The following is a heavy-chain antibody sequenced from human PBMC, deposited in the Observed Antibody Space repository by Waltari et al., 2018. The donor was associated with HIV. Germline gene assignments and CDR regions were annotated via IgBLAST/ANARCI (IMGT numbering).Heavy chain of an antibody. CDR1: GFTFSSHG. V-gene: IGHV3-33*08. CDR2: IWSDGSKK. Sequence: QVQLVESGGNMVQPGTSLRLSCAASGFTFSSHGMHWVRQAPGRGLGWVAVIWSDGSKKYYAESVKGRFTISRDNSKNTLYLQMYTLRVEDTAVYYCARVKGGYYVFDHWGQGTLVTVSS. D-gene: IGHD3-10*02. CDR3: ARVKGGYYVFDH. J-gene: IGHJ4*02.